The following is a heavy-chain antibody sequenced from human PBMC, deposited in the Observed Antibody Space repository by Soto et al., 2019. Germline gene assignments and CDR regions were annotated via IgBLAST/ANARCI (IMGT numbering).Heavy chain of an antibody. CDR3: ARLSGSYNDRYFDN. V-gene: IGHV4-59*08. D-gene: IGHD1-26*01. CDR2: MHYSGSS. Sequence: SETLSLTCSVSGGSISSYYCSWFRQPPGKGLEWIGHMHYSGSSDYNPSLRSRVTISVDTSKKQISLNLSSVTAADTAIYFCARLSGSYNDRYFDNWGQGTLVTVS. J-gene: IGHJ4*02. CDR1: GGSISSYY.